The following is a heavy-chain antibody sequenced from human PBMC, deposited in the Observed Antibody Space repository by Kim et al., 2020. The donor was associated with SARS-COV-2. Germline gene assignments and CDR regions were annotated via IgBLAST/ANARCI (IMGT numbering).Heavy chain of an antibody. CDR3: ATYYYDSGSTSDAFDI. CDR1: GYTFTGYY. J-gene: IGHJ3*02. V-gene: IGHV1-2*06. D-gene: IGHD3-10*01. Sequence: ASVKVSCKASGYTFTGYYMHWVRQAPGQGLEWMGRINPNSGGTNYAQQFQGRVTMTRDTSISTAYMELSSLRSDDTAVYYCATYYYDSGSTSDAFDIWGQGTMVTVSS. CDR2: INPNSGGT.